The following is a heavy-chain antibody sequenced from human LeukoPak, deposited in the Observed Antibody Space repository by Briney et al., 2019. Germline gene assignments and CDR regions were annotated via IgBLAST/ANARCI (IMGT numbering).Heavy chain of an antibody. CDR2: ISYDGSNK. CDR3: ARDLRKGLEWLLYVGKGDY. D-gene: IGHD3-3*01. J-gene: IGHJ4*02. Sequence: PGRSLRLSCAASGFTFSSYAMHWVRQAPGKGLEWVAVISYDGSNKYYADSVKGRFTISRDNAKNSLYLQMNSLRAEGTAVYYCARDLRKGLEWLLYVGKGDYWGQGTLVTVSS. V-gene: IGHV3-30-3*01. CDR1: GFTFSSYA.